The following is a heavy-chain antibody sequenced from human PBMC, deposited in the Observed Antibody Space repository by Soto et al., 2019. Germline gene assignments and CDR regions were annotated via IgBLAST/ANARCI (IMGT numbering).Heavy chain of an antibody. Sequence: QVQLVQSGADVKNPGASVKVSCMASGDSFTSYDINWVRQTTGQGLEWMGWMNPNSGNTGYAQKFQGRVNMTRNTSIRRAYMEMSSLTSDDTAIYYCARTFRKGGGYGYGSFESWGQGTRITVSS. V-gene: IGHV1-8*01. CDR2: MNPNSGNT. J-gene: IGHJ4*02. CDR1: GDSFTSYD. D-gene: IGHD5-18*01. CDR3: ARTFRKGGGYGYGSFES.